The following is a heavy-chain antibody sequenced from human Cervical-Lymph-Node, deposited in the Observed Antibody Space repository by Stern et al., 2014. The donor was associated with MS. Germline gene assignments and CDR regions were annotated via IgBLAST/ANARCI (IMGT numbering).Heavy chain of an antibody. V-gene: IGHV1-8*01. CDR3: ARSDYGDWDS. Sequence: VQLVESGAEVRKPGASVKVSCKASGYTFTNYDIHWVRQATGQGLEWMGWMNPSSGHTDYAQNFQGRVTMTRDTSISTAYMELSSLRSEDTALYYCARSDYGDWDSWGQGTLVTVSS. CDR1: GYTFTNYD. CDR2: MNPSSGHT. J-gene: IGHJ4*02. D-gene: IGHD4-17*01.